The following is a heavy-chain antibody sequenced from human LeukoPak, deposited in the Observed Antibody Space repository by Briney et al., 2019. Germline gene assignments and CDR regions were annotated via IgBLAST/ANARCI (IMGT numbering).Heavy chain of an antibody. CDR1: GFTFDDYA. CDR2: ISWNSGSI. Sequence: GRSLRLSCAASGFTFDDYAMHWVRQAPGKGLEWVSGISWNSGSIGYADSVKGRFTISRDNAKNSLYLQMNSLRAEDTALYYCAKDTYYDSRAAAFDIWGRGTMVTVSS. J-gene: IGHJ3*02. D-gene: IGHD3-22*01. V-gene: IGHV3-9*01. CDR3: AKDTYYDSRAAAFDI.